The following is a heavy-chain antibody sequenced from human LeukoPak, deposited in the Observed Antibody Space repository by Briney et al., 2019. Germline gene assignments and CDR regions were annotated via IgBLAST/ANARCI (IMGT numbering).Heavy chain of an antibody. CDR3: AKAASSSWPSYYYGMDV. V-gene: IGHV3-30*18. J-gene: IGHJ6*02. D-gene: IGHD6-13*01. CDR1: GFTFDDYG. CDR2: ISNDGTNE. Sequence: GGSLRLSCAASGFTFDDYGMHWVRQAPGKGLEWVAVISNDGTNEYYADSVKGRFTISRDNSKNTVYLQMSSLRVDDTAVYYCAKAASSSWPSYYYGMDVWGQGTTVTVSS.